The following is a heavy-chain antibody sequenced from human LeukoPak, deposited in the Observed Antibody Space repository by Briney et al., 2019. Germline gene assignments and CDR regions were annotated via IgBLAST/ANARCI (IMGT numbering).Heavy chain of an antibody. V-gene: IGHV1-8*01. CDR3: ARAIGIPDDAFDI. CDR1: GYTFTSYD. J-gene: IGHJ3*02. D-gene: IGHD3-16*02. Sequence: ASVKVSCKASGYTFTSYDINWVRQANGQGLEWMGWMNPNSGNTGYAQKFQGRVTMTRNTSISTAYMELSSLRSEDTAVYYCARAIGIPDDAFDIWGQGTMVTVSS. CDR2: MNPNSGNT.